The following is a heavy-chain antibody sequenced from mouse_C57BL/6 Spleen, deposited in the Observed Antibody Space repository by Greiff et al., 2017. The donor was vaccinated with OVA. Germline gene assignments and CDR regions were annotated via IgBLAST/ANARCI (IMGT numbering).Heavy chain of an antibody. CDR3: ARKGHSSGYQFAY. V-gene: IGHV1-64*01. J-gene: IGHJ3*01. D-gene: IGHD3-1*01. CDR2: IHPNSGST. Sequence: QVQLQQPGAELVKPGASVKLSCKASGYTFTSYWMHWVKQRPGQGLEWIGMIHPNSGSTNYNEKFKSKATLTVDKSSITAYMQLSSLTSEDSAVYYCARKGHSSGYQFAYWGQGTLVTVSA. CDR1: GYTFTSYW.